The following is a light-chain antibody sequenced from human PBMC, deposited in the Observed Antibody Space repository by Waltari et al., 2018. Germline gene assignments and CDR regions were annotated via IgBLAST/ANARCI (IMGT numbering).Light chain of an antibody. CDR1: RSDIGNYNY. Sequence: QSALTQPASVSGSPGQSITISCTGTRSDIGNYNYVSWYKQHQGKAPKLMIYDVSKRPSGLSNRFSGSKSGNTASLTISGLQAEDDADYDCISYTSSTTALFGTGTRVTVL. V-gene: IGLV2-14*03. CDR3: ISYTSSTTAL. CDR2: DVS. J-gene: IGLJ1*01.